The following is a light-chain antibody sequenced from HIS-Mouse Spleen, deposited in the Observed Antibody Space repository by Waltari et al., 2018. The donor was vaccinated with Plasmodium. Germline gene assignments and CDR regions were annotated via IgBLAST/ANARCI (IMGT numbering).Light chain of an antibody. CDR1: SSDVGGYNY. Sequence: QSALTQPASVSGSPGQSINISCPGTSSDVGGYNYVSWYQQHPGKAPKLMIYAVSNRPSGVSNRLSGSKSGNTASLTSSGLQAEDEADYYCSSYTSSSTVVFGGGTKLTVL. V-gene: IGLV2-14*03. CDR2: AVS. CDR3: SSYTSSSTVV. J-gene: IGLJ2*01.